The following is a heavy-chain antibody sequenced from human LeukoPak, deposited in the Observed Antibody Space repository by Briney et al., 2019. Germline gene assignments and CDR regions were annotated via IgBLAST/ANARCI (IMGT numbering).Heavy chain of an antibody. CDR2: IKQDGTEK. D-gene: IGHD1-26*01. CDR3: ARDSRRVGATGGSDY. CDR1: GFTFSDYW. Sequence: PGGSLRLSCAASGFTFSDYWMSWVRQAPGKGLEWVANIKQDGTEKNYVDSVKGRFTISSDNAKNSLYLQLNSLRADDTAVYYCARDSRRVGATGGSDYWGQGTLVTVSS. J-gene: IGHJ4*02. V-gene: IGHV3-7*03.